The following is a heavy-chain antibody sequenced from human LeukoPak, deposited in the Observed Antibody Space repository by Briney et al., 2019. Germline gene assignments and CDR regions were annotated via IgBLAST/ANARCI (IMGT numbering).Heavy chain of an antibody. CDR2: INPNSGGT. CDR1: GYTFTGYY. Sequence: ASVKVSCKASGYTFTGYYMHWVRQAPGQGLEWMGWINPNSGGTNYAQKFQGRVTTTRDTSISTAYMELSRLRSDDTAVYYCARRAGYCSSTSCYRRPNCNWFDPWGQGTLVTVSS. V-gene: IGHV1-2*02. J-gene: IGHJ5*02. CDR3: ARRAGYCSSTSCYRRPNCNWFDP. D-gene: IGHD2-2*02.